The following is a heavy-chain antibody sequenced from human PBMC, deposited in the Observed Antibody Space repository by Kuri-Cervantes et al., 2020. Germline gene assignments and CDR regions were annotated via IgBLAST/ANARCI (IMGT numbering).Heavy chain of an antibody. J-gene: IGHJ4*02. D-gene: IGHD1-14*01. CDR3: ARGGKGMAYFDY. V-gene: IGHV3-48*01. CDR2: ITSSSSNI. CDR1: GFTFSSYS. Sequence: GESLKISCAASGFTFSSYSMDWVRQAPGKGLEWVSYITSSSSNIYYADSVKGRFTISRDNAKNSVHLQMNSLRAEDTAVYYCARGGKGMAYFDYWGQGTLVTVSS.